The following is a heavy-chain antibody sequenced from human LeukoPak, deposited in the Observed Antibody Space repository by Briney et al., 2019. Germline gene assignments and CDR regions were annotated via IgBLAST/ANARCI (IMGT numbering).Heavy chain of an antibody. Sequence: ASVKVSCKTSGYTFTDYDIHWVRQAPGHGLEWMGWMNPNSGKTNYAQKLQGRVTLSRNTSLSVAYMELSGLRSEDAAVYFCARGDFGETNTAFDIWGQGTMVAVSS. D-gene: IGHD4-17*01. CDR3: ARGDFGETNTAFDI. CDR1: GYTFTDYD. CDR2: MNPNSGKT. J-gene: IGHJ3*02. V-gene: IGHV1-8*03.